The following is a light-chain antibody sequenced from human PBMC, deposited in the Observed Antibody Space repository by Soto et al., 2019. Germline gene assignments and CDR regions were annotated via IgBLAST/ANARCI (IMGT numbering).Light chain of an antibody. Sequence: QSVLTQPASVSGSPGQSITISCTGTSRDIGNYNYVSWYQHHPGKAPKLMIYEVTSRPSGVSDHFSGSKSGMTASLTISGLQPEDEADYLCASYRSANTLVVFGTGTKVTVL. CDR2: EVT. V-gene: IGLV2-14*01. CDR1: SRDIGNYNY. J-gene: IGLJ1*01. CDR3: ASYRSANTLVV.